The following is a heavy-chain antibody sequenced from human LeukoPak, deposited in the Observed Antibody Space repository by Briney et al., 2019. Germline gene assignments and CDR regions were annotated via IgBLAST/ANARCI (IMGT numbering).Heavy chain of an antibody. V-gene: IGHV4-39*01. J-gene: IGHJ5*02. CDR1: RGSISSSSYY. CDR3: ASESGPPLRFDP. CDR2: IYYSGST. D-gene: IGHD5-12*01. Sequence: SETLSLTCTVSRGSISSSSYYWGWIRQPPGKGPEWIGSIYYSGSTYYNPSLKSRVTISVDTSKNQFSLKLSSVTAADTAVYYCASESGPPLRFDPWGQGTLVTVSS.